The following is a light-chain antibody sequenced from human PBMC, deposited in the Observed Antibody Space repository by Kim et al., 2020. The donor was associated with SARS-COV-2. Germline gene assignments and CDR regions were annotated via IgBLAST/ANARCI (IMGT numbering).Light chain of an antibody. V-gene: IGKV3-15*01. CDR2: GAS. J-gene: IGKJ1*01. Sequence: EVVMTQSPATPSVSPGERATLSCRASQSVNSNFAWYQQKPGQSPRLLIFGASTRATGIPARFSGSGSGTEFTLTISSLQSEDFAVYYCQQYNTWPRTFGQGTKVDIK. CDR1: QSVNSN. CDR3: QQYNTWPRT.